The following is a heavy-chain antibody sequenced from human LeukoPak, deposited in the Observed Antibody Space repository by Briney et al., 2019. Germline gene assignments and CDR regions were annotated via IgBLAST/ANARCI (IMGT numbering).Heavy chain of an antibody. CDR1: GVSVSDGRYY. J-gene: IGHJ6*03. Sequence: PSETLSLTCNVSGVSVSDGRYYWTWIRQHPGKGLEWIGYKYYSGSAKYNPSLKSRLTISIDTSKNQFSLQLSSVTAADTAVYYCASTYYDFWSGAPDYYYYYMDVWGKGTTVTVSS. CDR3: ASTYYDFWSGAPDYYYYYMDV. CDR2: KYYSGSA. V-gene: IGHV4-31*03. D-gene: IGHD3-3*01.